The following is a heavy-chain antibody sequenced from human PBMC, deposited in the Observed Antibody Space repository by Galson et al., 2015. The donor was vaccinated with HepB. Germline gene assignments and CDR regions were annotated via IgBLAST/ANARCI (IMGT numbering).Heavy chain of an antibody. CDR3: ARQAGSDSGSNDY. Sequence: SLRLSCAASGFTFSTYSMNWVRQAPGKGLEWVSSISRSGSYIYYADSVKWRFTISRDNAKNSLHLQMNSLRVDDTAVYYCARQAGSDSGSNDYWGQGTLVTVSS. J-gene: IGHJ4*02. V-gene: IGHV3-21*01. CDR1: GFTFSTYS. CDR2: ISRSGSYI. D-gene: IGHD1-26*01.